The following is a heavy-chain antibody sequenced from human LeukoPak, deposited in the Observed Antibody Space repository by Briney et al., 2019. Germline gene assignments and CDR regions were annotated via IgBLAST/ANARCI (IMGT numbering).Heavy chain of an antibody. D-gene: IGHD6-6*01. J-gene: IGHJ4*02. CDR3: ARGIGAVAAYFDY. Sequence: GGSLRLSCAASGFTFSSYGMHWVRQAPGKGLEWVAVIWYDGRNEYFADSVKGRFSISRDNSKNTLYLQMNSLRAEDTAVYYCARGIGAVAAYFDYWGQGTLVTVSS. CDR2: IWYDGRNE. CDR1: GFTFSSYG. V-gene: IGHV3-33*08.